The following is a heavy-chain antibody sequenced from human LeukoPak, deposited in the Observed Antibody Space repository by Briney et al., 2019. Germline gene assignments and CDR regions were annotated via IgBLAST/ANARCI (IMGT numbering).Heavy chain of an antibody. CDR1: GGSISSSSYY. J-gene: IGHJ4*02. CDR3: ATDSVGDTTAFDY. D-gene: IGHD1-26*01. CDR2: IYDSGTI. V-gene: IGHV4-39*01. Sequence: SETLSLTCTVSGGSISSSSYYWGWIRQPPGKELEWIGNIYDSGTIYFNPSLKSRVTISVDTSKNQLSLKLSSVTAADTAVYYCATDSVGDTTAFDYWGQGTLVTVSS.